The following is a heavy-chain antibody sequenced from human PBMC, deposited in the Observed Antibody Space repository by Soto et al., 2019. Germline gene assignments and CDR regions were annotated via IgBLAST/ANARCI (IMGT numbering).Heavy chain of an antibody. Sequence: ASVKVSCKASGYTFTSYGIIWVRQAPGQGLEWMGWISAYNGNTNYAQKLQGRVTMTTDTSTSTAYMELRSLRSDDTAVYYCARVVATTVTTLGWFDPWGQGTLVTVSS. CDR3: ARVVATTVTTLGWFDP. J-gene: IGHJ5*02. V-gene: IGHV1-18*01. CDR1: GYTFTSYG. D-gene: IGHD4-17*01. CDR2: ISAYNGNT.